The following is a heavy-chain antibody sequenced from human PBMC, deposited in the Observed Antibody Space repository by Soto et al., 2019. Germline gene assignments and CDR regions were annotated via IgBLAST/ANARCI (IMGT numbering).Heavy chain of an antibody. J-gene: IGHJ4*02. V-gene: IGHV4-39*01. Sequence: SETLSLTCTVSGGSTNSRSDYWGWIRQPPGKGLEWIGSVYYSGSTHDNPSLQSRVTISVDTSRNQFSLNLISVTAADTAVYFCARQPRGPGYGERGLYFDYWGQGTLGTGSS. CDR2: VYYSGST. CDR3: ARQPRGPGYGERGLYFDY. CDR1: GGSTNSRSDY. D-gene: IGHD3-16*01.